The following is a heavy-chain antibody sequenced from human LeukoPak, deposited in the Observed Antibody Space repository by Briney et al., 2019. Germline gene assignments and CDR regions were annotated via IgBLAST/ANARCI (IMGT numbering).Heavy chain of an antibody. J-gene: IGHJ4*02. CDR1: GGSISSYY. D-gene: IGHD5-12*01. CDR2: IYTSGST. V-gene: IGHV4-4*07. Sequence: PSETLSLTCTVSGGSISSYYWSWIRQPAGKGLEWIGRIYTSGSTDYNPSLKSRVTMSVDTSKNQFSLKLSSVTAADTAVYYCARATGIVATPYYFDYWGQGTLVTVSS. CDR3: ARATGIVATPYYFDY.